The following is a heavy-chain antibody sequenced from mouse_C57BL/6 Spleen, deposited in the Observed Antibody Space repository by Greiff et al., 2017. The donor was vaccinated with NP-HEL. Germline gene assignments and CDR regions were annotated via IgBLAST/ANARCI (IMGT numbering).Heavy chain of an antibody. CDR1: GYTFTSYW. Sequence: VQLQQSGAELVRPGSSVKLSCKASGYTFTSYWMHWVKQRPIQGLEWIGNIDPSDSETHYNQKFKDKAHLTVDKSYSTAYMKLSSLTSEDSAVYYCAKSTMESGWFAYWGQGTLVTVSA. V-gene: IGHV1-52*01. CDR3: AKSTMESGWFAY. CDR2: IDPSDSET. J-gene: IGHJ3*01. D-gene: IGHD1-1*02.